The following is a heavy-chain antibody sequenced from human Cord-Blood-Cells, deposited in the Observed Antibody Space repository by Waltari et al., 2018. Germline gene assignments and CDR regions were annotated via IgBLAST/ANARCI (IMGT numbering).Heavy chain of an antibody. J-gene: IGHJ4*02. V-gene: IGHV3-30-3*01. Sequence: QVQLVESGGGVVQPGRSLRLPCAASGFTFSSYAMHWVRQAPGKGLEWVAVISYDGSNKYYADSVKGRFTISRDNSKNTLYLQMNSLRAEDTAVYYCARGRVIPHFDYWGQGTLVTVSS. D-gene: IGHD3-10*01. CDR1: GFTFSSYA. CDR3: ARGRVIPHFDY. CDR2: ISYDGSNK.